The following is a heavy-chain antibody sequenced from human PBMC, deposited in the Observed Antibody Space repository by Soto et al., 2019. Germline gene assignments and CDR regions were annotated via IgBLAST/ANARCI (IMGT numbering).Heavy chain of an antibody. D-gene: IGHD1-26*01. V-gene: IGHV5-51*01. J-gene: IGHJ4*02. Sequence: GESLKISCEDSIYSFSTYWVAWVRQLPGKGLEWMGMIYVDDSDTRYSPSFRGQVTISADKFASSAYLQWNSLKASDTAIYYCACGTIVSLEYWGLGTLVTVSS. CDR2: IYVDDSDT. CDR3: ACGTIVSLEY. CDR1: IYSFSTYW.